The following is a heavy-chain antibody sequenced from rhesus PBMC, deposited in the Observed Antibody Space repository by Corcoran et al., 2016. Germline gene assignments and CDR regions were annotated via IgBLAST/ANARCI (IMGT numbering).Heavy chain of an antibody. Sequence: QVTLKESGPALVKPTQTLTLTCTFSGFSLSTSGMGVGWIRQPSRKTLEWLELLYWDDDKRYSTSLKSRLTISKDTSKNQVVLTMTNMDPVDTATYYCARVNSYSYYFDYWGQGVLVTVSS. CDR1: GFSLSTSGMG. CDR2: LYWDDDK. J-gene: IGHJ4*01. CDR3: ARVNSYSYYFDY. V-gene: IGHV2-1*01. D-gene: IGHD5-36*02.